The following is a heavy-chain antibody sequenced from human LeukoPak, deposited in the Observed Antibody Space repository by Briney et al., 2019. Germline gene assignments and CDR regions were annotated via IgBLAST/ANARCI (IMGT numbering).Heavy chain of an antibody. CDR2: ISYRGST. J-gene: IGHJ4*02. D-gene: IGHD2-15*01. V-gene: IGHV4-59*08. CDR1: GGSISSSY. Sequence: PSETLSLTCTVSGGSISSSYWSWIRQPPGKGLEWIGYISYRGSTNYNPSLKSRVTISVHTSKNQFSLKVTSVTAADTAVYCCARHAGGLDYWGQGTLVTVSS. CDR3: ARHAGGLDY.